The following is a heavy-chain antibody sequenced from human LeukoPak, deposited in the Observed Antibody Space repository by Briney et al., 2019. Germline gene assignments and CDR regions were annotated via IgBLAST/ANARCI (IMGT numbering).Heavy chain of an antibody. J-gene: IGHJ4*02. CDR2: ISYDGSNK. D-gene: IGHD5-12*01. Sequence: GGSLRLSCAASGFTFSSYAMHWVRQAPGKGLEWVAVISYDGSNKYYADSVKGRFTISRDNSKNTLYLQMNSLRAEDTAVYYCARASSDIVATITPTFDYWGQGTLVTVSS. CDR1: GFTFSSYA. V-gene: IGHV3-30-3*01. CDR3: ARASSDIVATITPTFDY.